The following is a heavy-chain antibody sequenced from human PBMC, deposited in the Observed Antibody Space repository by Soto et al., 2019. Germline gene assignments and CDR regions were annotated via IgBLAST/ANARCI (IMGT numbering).Heavy chain of an antibody. CDR2: ISGSADIT. CDR3: AKDIAAGQGYRIFDS. Sequence: GSLRLSCAASGFPFSKFAMSWVRQAPGKGLEWVSTISGSADITFNADSVKGRFTTSRDNSKNTLFVQMDSLRVEDTAVYYCAKDIAAGQGYRIFDSWGQGTLVTVSS. D-gene: IGHD5-18*01. CDR1: GFPFSKFA. V-gene: IGHV3-23*01. J-gene: IGHJ4*02.